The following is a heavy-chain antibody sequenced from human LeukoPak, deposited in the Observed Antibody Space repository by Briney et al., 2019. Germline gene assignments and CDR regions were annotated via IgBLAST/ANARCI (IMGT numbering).Heavy chain of an antibody. V-gene: IGHV4-30-2*01. J-gene: IGHJ4*02. CDR1: GGSISSGLYS. Sequence: SETLSLTCAVSGGSISSGLYSWSWIRQPPGKGLEWIGYIYHSGSTYYNPSLESRVTISADRSKNQFSLKLTSVTAADTAVYYCVRGAGEGRRGYYMLNYFDYWGQGNLVTVSS. CDR2: IYHSGST. CDR3: VRGAGEGRRGYYMLNYFDY. D-gene: IGHD3-22*01.